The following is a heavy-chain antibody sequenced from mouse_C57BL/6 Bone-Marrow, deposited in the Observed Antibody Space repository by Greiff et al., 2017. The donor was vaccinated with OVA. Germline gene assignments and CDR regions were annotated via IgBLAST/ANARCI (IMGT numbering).Heavy chain of an antibody. CDR3: ARSLGRFAY. J-gene: IGHJ3*01. CDR2: ISDGGSYT. V-gene: IGHV5-4*01. CDR1: GFTFSSYA. D-gene: IGHD4-1*01. Sequence: EVHLVESGGGLVKPGGSLKLSCAASGFTFSSYAMSWVRQTPEKRLEWVATISDGGSYTYYPDNVKGRFTISRDNAKNNLYLQMSHLKSEDTAMYYCARSLGRFAYWGQGTLVTVSA.